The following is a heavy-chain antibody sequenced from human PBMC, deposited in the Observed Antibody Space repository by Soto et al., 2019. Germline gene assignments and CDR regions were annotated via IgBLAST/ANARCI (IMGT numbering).Heavy chain of an antibody. CDR2: IIPIFGTA. D-gene: IGHD3-22*01. CDR1: GGPFSSYA. V-gene: IGHV1-69*13. CDR3: ARALSIVVVNSYYYGMDV. J-gene: IGHJ6*01. Sequence: SVEVCCKASGGPFSSYAMSLVRQAPGQGAEWMGGIIPIFGTANYAQKFQGRVTITADESTSTAYMELSSLRSEDTAVYYCARALSIVVVNSYYYGMDVWGQGTTVTGSS.